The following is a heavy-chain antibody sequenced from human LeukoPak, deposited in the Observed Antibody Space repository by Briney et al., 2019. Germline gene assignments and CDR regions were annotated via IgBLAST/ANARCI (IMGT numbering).Heavy chain of an antibody. CDR3: AKDSETYYFGSGRPGISYYYYYMDV. CDR2: ISSSSRTI. D-gene: IGHD3-10*01. J-gene: IGHJ6*03. CDR1: GFTFSSYR. V-gene: IGHV3-48*01. Sequence: GGSLRLSCAGSGFTFSSYRMNWVRQAPGKGLEWVSYISSSSRTIYYADSVKGRFTISRDNAKNSLYLQMNSLTAEDTAVYYCAKDSETYYFGSGRPGISYYYYYMDVWGKGTTVTITS.